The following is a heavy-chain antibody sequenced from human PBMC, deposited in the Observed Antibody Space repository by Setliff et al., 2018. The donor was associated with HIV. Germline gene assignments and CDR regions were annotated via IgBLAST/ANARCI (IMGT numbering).Heavy chain of an antibody. CDR3: ASLDGSESPYIYYYYMDV. V-gene: IGHV4-4*08. D-gene: IGHD3-10*01. Sequence: SETLSLTCTVSGGSISSYYWSWIRQPPGKGLEWIGYIYTSGSTYYNPSLKSRVIISVDTSKNQISLKLSSVTAADTAVYYCASLDGSESPYIYYYYMDVWGKGTAITVSS. CDR2: IYTSGST. J-gene: IGHJ6*03. CDR1: GGSISSYY.